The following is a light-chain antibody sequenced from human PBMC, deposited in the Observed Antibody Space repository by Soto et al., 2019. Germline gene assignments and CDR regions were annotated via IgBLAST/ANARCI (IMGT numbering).Light chain of an antibody. CDR2: DAS. J-gene: IGKJ2*01. CDR1: QSVSSY. V-gene: IGKV3-11*01. Sequence: EIVLTQSPATLSLSPGERATGSCRASQSVSSYLAWYQQKPGQAPRLLIYDASNRATGIPARFSGSGSGTDFTLTISSLEPEDFAVYYCQQRSNWPTYSFGQGTKLEIK. CDR3: QQRSNWPTYS.